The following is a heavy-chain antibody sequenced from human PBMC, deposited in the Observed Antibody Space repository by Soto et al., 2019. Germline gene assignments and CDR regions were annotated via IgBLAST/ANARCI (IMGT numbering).Heavy chain of an antibody. D-gene: IGHD6-13*01. CDR3: AKDIAAAGTYYYYGMDV. CDR1: GFTFDDYT. CDR2: ISWDGGST. J-gene: IGHJ6*02. Sequence: GGSLRLSCAASGFTFDDYTMHWVRQAPGKGLEWVSLISWDGGSTYYADSVKGRFNISRDNSKNSLYLQMNSLRTEDTALYYCAKDIAAAGTYYYYGMDVWGQGTTVTVSS. V-gene: IGHV3-43*01.